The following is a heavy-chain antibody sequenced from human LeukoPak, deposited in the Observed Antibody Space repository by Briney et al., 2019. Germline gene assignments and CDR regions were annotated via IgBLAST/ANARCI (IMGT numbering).Heavy chain of an antibody. D-gene: IGHD3-9*01. CDR3: ARDPNILTHFDY. CDR2: ISYDGSNK. Sequence: GGSLRPSCAASGFTFSSHGMHWVRQAPGKGLEWVAVISYDGSNKYYADSVKGRFTISRDNSKNTLYLQMNSLRAEDTAVYYCARDPNILTHFDYWGQGTLVAVSS. J-gene: IGHJ4*02. V-gene: IGHV3-30*03. CDR1: GFTFSSHG.